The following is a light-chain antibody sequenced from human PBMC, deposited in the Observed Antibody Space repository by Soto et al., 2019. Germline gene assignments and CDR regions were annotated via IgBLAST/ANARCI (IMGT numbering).Light chain of an antibody. CDR1: SSNIGNNY. CDR3: ATWDGSLPGEV. CDR2: DNI. V-gene: IGLV1-51*01. Sequence: QSVLTQSPSVSAAPGQKVTISCSGSSSNIGNNYVSWYQQLPGTAPKLLIYDNIKRPSGIPDRFSGSKSGTSGTLDITGLQTGDEAAYYCATWDGSLPGEVFGGGTKLTVL. J-gene: IGLJ2*01.